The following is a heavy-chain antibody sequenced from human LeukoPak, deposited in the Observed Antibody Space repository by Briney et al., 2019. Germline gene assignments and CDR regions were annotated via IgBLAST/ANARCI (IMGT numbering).Heavy chain of an antibody. CDR1: GFTFSSYA. CDR2: IGGSGGST. D-gene: IGHD6-19*01. V-gene: IGHV3-23*01. Sequence: GGSLRLSCAASGFTFSSYAMSWVRQAPGKGLEWVSAIGGSGGSTYYADSVKGRFTISRDNSKNTLYLQMNSLRAEDTAVYYCAKLPYSSGWYYFDYWGQGTLVTVSS. CDR3: AKLPYSSGWYYFDY. J-gene: IGHJ4*02.